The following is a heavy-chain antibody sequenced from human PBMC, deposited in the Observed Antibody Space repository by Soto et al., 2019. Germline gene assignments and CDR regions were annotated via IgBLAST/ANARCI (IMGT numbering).Heavy chain of an antibody. Sequence: QVQLQESGPGLVKPSGTLSLTCAVSGGSISSNNWLSWVRQPPGKGLEWVGDFYHSGTTNYNPSLRSRATISIDNFRNQFSLQLSSVTAAATAVYYCARVSSVVNSFHYWGQGALVIVSS. J-gene: IGHJ4*02. CDR2: FYHSGTT. CDR3: ARVSSVVNSFHY. CDR1: GGSISSNNW. V-gene: IGHV4-4*02. D-gene: IGHD2-15*01.